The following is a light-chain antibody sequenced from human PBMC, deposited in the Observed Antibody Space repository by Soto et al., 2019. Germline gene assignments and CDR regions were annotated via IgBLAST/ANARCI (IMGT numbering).Light chain of an antibody. J-gene: IGKJ1*01. CDR2: GAS. Sequence: EIVSTQSPGTLSLSPGERATLSCRASQSVFNNHIGWYQQKPGQAPRRLIFGASFRATGIPDRFSGSGSGTDFTLTISRLEPEDFAVYYCQQYGSSPTTFGQGTKVDIK. V-gene: IGKV3-20*01. CDR1: QSVFNNH. CDR3: QQYGSSPTT.